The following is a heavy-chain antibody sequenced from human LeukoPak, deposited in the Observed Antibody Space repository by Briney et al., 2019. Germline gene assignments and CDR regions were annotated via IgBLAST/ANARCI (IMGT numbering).Heavy chain of an antibody. CDR1: GLTFSSSA. J-gene: IGHJ3*02. V-gene: IGHV3-23*01. CDR2: ISGSGSSI. CDR3: AKDGCTSCYYRDAFDI. D-gene: IGHD2-2*01. Sequence: GGTLRLSCAASGLTFSSSAMSWVRQAPGKGLEWVSAISGSGSSIYYADSVKGRFTISRDNSKHTLYLQMNSLRAEDTAVYYCAKDGCTSCYYRDAFDIWGQGTMVTVSS.